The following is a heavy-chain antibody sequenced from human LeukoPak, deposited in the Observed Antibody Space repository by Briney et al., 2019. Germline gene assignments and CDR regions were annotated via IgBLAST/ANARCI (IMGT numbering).Heavy chain of an antibody. CDR2: IRSKANSYET. J-gene: IGHJ4*02. D-gene: IGHD5-24*01. CDR1: GFTFSGSA. V-gene: IGHV3-73*01. Sequence: GGSLRLSCAASGFTFSGSAMHWVRQASGKGLEWVGRIRSKANSYETAYAASVKGRFTISRDDSKNTAYLQMNSLKTEDTAVYYCTRHRRDGSYDYWGQGTLVTVSS. CDR3: TRHRRDGSYDY.